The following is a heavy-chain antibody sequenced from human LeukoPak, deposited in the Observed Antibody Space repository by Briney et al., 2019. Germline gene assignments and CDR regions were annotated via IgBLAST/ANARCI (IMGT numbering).Heavy chain of an antibody. CDR2: IYYSGST. Sequence: SETLSLTCTVSGGSISSYYWSWIRQPPGKGLEWIGYIYYSGSTYYNPSLKSRVTISVDTSKNQFSLKLSSVTAADTAVYYCARVEWSGGYFDYWGQGTLVTVSS. V-gene: IGHV4-59*08. CDR3: ARVEWSGGYFDY. J-gene: IGHJ4*02. CDR1: GGSISSYY. D-gene: IGHD3-3*01.